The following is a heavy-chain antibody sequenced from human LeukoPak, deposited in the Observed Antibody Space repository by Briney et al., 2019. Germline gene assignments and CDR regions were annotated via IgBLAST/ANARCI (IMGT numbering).Heavy chain of an antibody. CDR1: GFIFSDYH. D-gene: IGHD2-15*01. J-gene: IGHJ4*02. V-gene: IGHV3-11*05. Sequence: KPGGSLRLSCTTSGFIFSDYHMNWIRQAPGKGLEWVSQISGSNTYANYADSVKGRFTIPRDNARDSLYLQMNSLGDEDTAVYYCARAPKYCSGGNCADYWGQGTLVTVSS. CDR3: ARAPKYCSGGNCADY. CDR2: ISGSNTYA.